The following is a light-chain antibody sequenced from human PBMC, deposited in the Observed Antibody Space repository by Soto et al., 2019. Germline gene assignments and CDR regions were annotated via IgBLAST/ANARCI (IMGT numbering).Light chain of an antibody. V-gene: IGKV1-5*03. CDR3: QHYDNLPPYT. J-gene: IGKJ2*01. CDR2: KAS. Sequence: DIQMTQSPSTLSGSVGDRVTITCRASQTISSWLAWYQQKPGKAPKLLIYKASTLKSGVPSRFSGSGSGTEFTLTISSLQPDDFATYYCQHYDNLPPYTFGQGTKVDIK. CDR1: QTISSW.